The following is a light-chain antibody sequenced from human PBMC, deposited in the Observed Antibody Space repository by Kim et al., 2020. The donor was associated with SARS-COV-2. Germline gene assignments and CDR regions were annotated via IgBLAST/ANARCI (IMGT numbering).Light chain of an antibody. CDR2: AAS. CDR3: QQSYRVRALS. CDR1: QNIGSH. J-gene: IGKJ4*01. V-gene: IGKV1-39*01. Sequence: YVGERVTITCRASQNIGSHLNWYQQRPGKVPKLLIHAASRLQSGVPSRFSGRGSGTDFTLPINSLQPEDFATYYCQQSYRVRALSFGGGTKVDIK.